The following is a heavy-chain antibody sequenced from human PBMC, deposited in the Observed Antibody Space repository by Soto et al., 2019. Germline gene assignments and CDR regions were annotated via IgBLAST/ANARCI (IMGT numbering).Heavy chain of an antibody. CDR3: ARDGQITIFGVVMGNFDY. CDR2: ISAYNGNT. D-gene: IGHD3-3*01. J-gene: IGHJ4*02. Sequence: ASVKVSCKASGGTFSSYAISWVRQAPGQGLEWMGWISAYNGNTNYAQKLQGRVTMTTDTSTSTAYMELRSLRSDDTAVYYCARDGQITIFGVVMGNFDYWGQGTLVTVSS. V-gene: IGHV1-18*01. CDR1: GGTFSSYA.